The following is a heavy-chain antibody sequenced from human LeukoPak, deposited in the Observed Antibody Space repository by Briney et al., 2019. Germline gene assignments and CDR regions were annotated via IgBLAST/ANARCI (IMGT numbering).Heavy chain of an antibody. CDR1: GFTFSDYY. J-gene: IGHJ4*02. D-gene: IGHD6-13*01. CDR3: ARDQGSSWYDAYDY. V-gene: IGHV3-11*04. CDR2: ISSSGSTI. Sequence: PGGSLRLSCAASGFTFSDYYMSWIRQAPGKGLEWVSYISSSGSTIYYADSVKGRFTISRDNAKNTLYLQMNSLRADDTAVYYCARDQGSSWYDAYDYWGQGTLVTVSS.